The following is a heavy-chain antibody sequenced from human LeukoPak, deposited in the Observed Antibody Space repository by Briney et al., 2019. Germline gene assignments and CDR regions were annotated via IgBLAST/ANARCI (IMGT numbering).Heavy chain of an antibody. CDR2: INPRGGTR. Sequence: ASVKVSCKASGFIFTNYYMHWVRQAPGQVLEWMGFINPRGGTRSYAQNFQGRVTMTRDTSASTVYMELSSLRSEDTAVYYCARESPLVCYFDCWGQGTLVTVSS. CDR1: GFIFTNYY. CDR3: ARESPLVCYFDC. J-gene: IGHJ4*02. V-gene: IGHV1-46*01.